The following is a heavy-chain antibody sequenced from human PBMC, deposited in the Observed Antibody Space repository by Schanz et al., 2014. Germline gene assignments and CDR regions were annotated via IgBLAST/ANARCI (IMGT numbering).Heavy chain of an antibody. J-gene: IGHJ4*02. CDR3: AKYRGYYRVSGSYRELEY. D-gene: IGHD3-10*01. V-gene: IGHV3-23*01. CDR1: GFNFSDYA. CDR2: ISGGGGTT. Sequence: EVQLLESGGGLVQPGGSLRLSCAASGFNFSDYAMCWVRQAPGKGLEWVSAISGGGGTTYYTDSVKGRFTISRDNSKNTLYLQMNSLRPEDTAVYYCAKYRGYYRVSGSYRELEYWGQGTLVTVSS.